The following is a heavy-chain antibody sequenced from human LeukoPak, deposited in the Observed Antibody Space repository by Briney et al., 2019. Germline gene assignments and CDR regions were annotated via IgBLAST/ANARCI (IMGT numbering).Heavy chain of an antibody. CDR2: ISWNSGSI. Sequence: GRSLRLSCAVSGFTFDDYAMHWVRQAPGKGLEWVSGISWNSGSIDYADSVKGRFTISRDSAKNSLYLQMNSLRAEDTALYYCAKGASIAVAGTLDYWGQGTLVTVSS. CDR3: AKGASIAVAGTLDY. V-gene: IGHV3-9*01. D-gene: IGHD6-19*01. J-gene: IGHJ4*02. CDR1: GFTFDDYA.